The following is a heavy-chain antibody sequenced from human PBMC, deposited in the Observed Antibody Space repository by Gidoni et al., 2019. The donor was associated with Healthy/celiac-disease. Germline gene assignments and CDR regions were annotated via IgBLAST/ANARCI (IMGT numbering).Heavy chain of an antibody. CDR2: INHSGST. CDR3: ARGSLWFDRYLDY. D-gene: IGHD3-10*01. CDR1: GGSFSGYY. V-gene: IGHV4-34*01. J-gene: IGHJ4*02. Sequence: QVQLQQWGAGLLKPSETLSLTCAVYGGSFSGYYWSWVRQPPGKGLEWIGEINHSGSTNSNPSLKSRVTISVDTSKNQFSLKLSSVTAADTAVYYCARGSLWFDRYLDYWGQGTLVTVSS.